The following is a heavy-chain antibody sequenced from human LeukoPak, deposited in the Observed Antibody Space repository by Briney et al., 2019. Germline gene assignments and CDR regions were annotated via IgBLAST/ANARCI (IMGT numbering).Heavy chain of an antibody. CDR1: GFTFSDYY. CDR3: ARVGCSSTSCANGGYYYYYMDV. J-gene: IGHJ6*03. V-gene: IGHV3-11*04. D-gene: IGHD2-2*01. Sequence: GGSLRLSRAASGFTFSDYYMSWIRQAPGKGLEWVSYISSSGSTIYYADSVKGRFTISRDNAKNSLYLQVNSLRAEDTAVYYCARVGCSSTSCANGGYYYYYMDVWGKGTTVTVSS. CDR2: ISSSGSTI.